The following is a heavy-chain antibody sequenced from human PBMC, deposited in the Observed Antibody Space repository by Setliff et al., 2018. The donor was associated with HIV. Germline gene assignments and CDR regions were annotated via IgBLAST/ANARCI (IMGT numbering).Heavy chain of an antibody. J-gene: IGHJ6*03. V-gene: IGHV3-74*01. CDR1: GFTFSKYW. CDR3: ARDINSRHYYMDV. CDR2: TDEDGSIT. D-gene: IGHD1-20*01. Sequence: GGSLRLSCAASGFTFSKYWFHWVRQVPGEGLVWVSRTDEDGSITNYADSVKGRFTISRDNAKDTLYLQMNSLRAEDTAVYYCARDINSRHYYMDVWGKGTTVTVSS.